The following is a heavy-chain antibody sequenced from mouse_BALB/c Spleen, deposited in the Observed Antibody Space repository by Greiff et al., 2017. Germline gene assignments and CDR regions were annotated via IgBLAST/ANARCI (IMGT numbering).Heavy chain of an antibody. CDR3: AREDYGSSSFAY. CDR2: ISYDGSN. V-gene: IGHV3-6*02. D-gene: IGHD1-1*01. J-gene: IGHJ3*01. Sequence: VQLQQSGPGLVKPSQSLSLTCSVTGYSITSGYYWNWIRQFPGNQLEWMGYISYDGSNNYNPSLKNRISITRDTSKNQFFLKLNSVTTEDTATYYCAREDYGSSSFAYWGQGTLVTVSA. CDR1: GYSITSGYY.